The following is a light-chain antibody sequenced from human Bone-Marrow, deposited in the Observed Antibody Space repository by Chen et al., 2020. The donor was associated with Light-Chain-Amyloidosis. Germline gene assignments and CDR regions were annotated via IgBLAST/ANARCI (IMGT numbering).Light chain of an antibody. V-gene: IGLV2-14*01. CDR3: SSFTSSSSYV. J-gene: IGLJ1*01. CDR2: AVS. CDR1: SGDVGTYNY. Sequence: QSALTQPASVSGSPGQSITISCTGTSGDVGTYNYVSWYQHHPGKAPKVMIYAVSNRPSGVSMRIAGSKSGKTASLTISCLQAGDEADSYCSSFTSSSSYVFGPGTKVTV.